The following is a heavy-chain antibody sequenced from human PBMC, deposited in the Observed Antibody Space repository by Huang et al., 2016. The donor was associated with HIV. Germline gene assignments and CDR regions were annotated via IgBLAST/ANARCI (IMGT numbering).Heavy chain of an antibody. CDR1: GFTFSNYA. CDR3: ARRAVAGIYYYYYMDV. D-gene: IGHD6-19*01. Sequence: QVQLVESGGGVVQPGRSLRLSCAASGFTFSNYAMHWVRQASGKGLEWVAVKSYDGSNKYYTDSGKGRFTISRDNSKNALYLQMNSLRAEDTAVYYCARRAVAGIYYYYYMDVWGKGTTVTVSS. CDR2: KSYDGSNK. J-gene: IGHJ6*03. V-gene: IGHV3-30-3*01.